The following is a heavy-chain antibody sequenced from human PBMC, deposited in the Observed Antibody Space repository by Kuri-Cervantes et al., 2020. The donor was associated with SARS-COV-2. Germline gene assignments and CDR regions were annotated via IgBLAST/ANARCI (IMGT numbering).Heavy chain of an antibody. V-gene: IGHV1-2*02. J-gene: IGHJ6*04. Sequence: ASVKVSCKASGYTFTGHYMHWVRQAPGQGLEWMGWINPNSGGTNYAQKFQDRVTMTRDTSISTAYMELSRLRSDDTAVYYCARGGRGHFDFWSGYPPPMYLDVWDKGTTVTVSS. CDR3: ARGGRGHFDFWSGYPPPMYLDV. CDR1: GYTFTGHY. D-gene: IGHD3-3*01. CDR2: INPNSGGT.